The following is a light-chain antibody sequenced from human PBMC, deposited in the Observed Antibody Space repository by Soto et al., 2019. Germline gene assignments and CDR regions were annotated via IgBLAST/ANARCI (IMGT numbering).Light chain of an antibody. CDR3: NSSRTSSTYV. V-gene: IGLV2-14*01. CDR2: DVT. Sequence: QSVLTHPPSVSGSPGQSITISCIGTSSDIGGYAFVSWYQQHPGQAHKLLIYDVTNRPSGVSYRFSASKSGNTASLTISGLQAEDEDDYYCNSSRTSSTYVFGTGTKVTVL. CDR1: SSDIGGYAF. J-gene: IGLJ1*01.